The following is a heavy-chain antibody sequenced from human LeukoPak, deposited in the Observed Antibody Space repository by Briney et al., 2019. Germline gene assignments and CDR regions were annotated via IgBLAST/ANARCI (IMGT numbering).Heavy chain of an antibody. Sequence: LKPSETLSLTCAVYGGSFSGYYWSWIRQPPGKGLEWIGEINHSGSTNYNPSLKSRVTISVDTSKNQFSLKLSSVTAADTAVYYCARICSSTSCYKLGPGGGHYYYGMDVWGQGTTVTVSS. D-gene: IGHD2-2*02. CDR2: INHSGST. CDR1: GGSFSGYY. J-gene: IGHJ6*02. CDR3: ARICSSTSCYKLGPGGGHYYYGMDV. V-gene: IGHV4-34*01.